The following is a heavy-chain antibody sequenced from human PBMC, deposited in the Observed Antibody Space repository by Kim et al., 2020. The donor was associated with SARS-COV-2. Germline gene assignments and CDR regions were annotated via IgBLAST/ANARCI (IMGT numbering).Heavy chain of an antibody. V-gene: IGHV3-74*03. CDR3: ARELNIPPNY. Sequence: GGSLRLSCAASGFTFSSYWMHWVRLAPGKGLVWVSHINSDGSSIAYADSVKGRFTISRDNAKNTLYLQMNSLRAEDTAVYYCARELNIPPNYWGQGTLVTVSS. J-gene: IGHJ4*02. CDR2: INSDGSSI. CDR1: GFTFSSYW.